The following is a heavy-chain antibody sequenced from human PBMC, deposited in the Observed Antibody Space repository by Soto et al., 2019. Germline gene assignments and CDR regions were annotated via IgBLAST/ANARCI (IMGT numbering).Heavy chain of an antibody. J-gene: IGHJ5*02. Sequence: PGGSLRLSCAASGFTFSSYAMSWVRQAPGKGLEWVSGISGSGGTTYYADSVKGRFTISRDNSMNTLYLQMNGLRAEDTAVYYCAKYVGNLLWFDDPWGQGTLVTVSS. D-gene: IGHD3-10*01. V-gene: IGHV3-23*01. CDR1: GFTFSSYA. CDR3: AKYVGNLLWFDDP. CDR2: ISGSGGTT.